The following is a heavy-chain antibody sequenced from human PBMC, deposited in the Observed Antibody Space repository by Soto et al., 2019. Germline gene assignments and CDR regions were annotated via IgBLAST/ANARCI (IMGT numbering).Heavy chain of an antibody. J-gene: IGHJ4*02. Sequence: EVQLLESGGGLVQPGGSLRLSCAASGFSFNNYAMNWVRQAPGQGLEWVSTISDSGSTYYADSVKGRFTISRDNSKDTLYLQMKRPRAEDTAVYFCAKDVGGHYCTPTSCLYFFHSWGRGTLVTVSS. D-gene: IGHD2-2*01. CDR2: ISDSGST. CDR3: AKDVGGHYCTPTSCLYFFHS. CDR1: GFSFNNYA. V-gene: IGHV3-23*01.